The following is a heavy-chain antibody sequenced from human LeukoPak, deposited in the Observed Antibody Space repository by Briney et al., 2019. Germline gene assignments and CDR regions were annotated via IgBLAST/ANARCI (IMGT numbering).Heavy chain of an antibody. D-gene: IGHD3-9*01. CDR1: GFTFSSYG. J-gene: IGHJ4*02. CDR2: ISGSGGST. CDR3: AKGGYFDWRLDY. Sequence: GGSLRLSCAASGFTFSSYGMSWVRQAPGKGLEWVSAISGSGGSTYYADSVKGRFTISRDNYKNTLYLQMNSLRAEDTAVYYCAKGGYFDWRLDYWGQGTLVTVSS. V-gene: IGHV3-23*01.